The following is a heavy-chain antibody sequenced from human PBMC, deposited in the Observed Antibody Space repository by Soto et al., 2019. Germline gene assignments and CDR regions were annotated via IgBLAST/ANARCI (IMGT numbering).Heavy chain of an antibody. Sequence: EAQLLESGGGFVQPGGSLRLSCAASGFAFSSYAMTWVRQAPGKELEWVSAVLGGGSNTYYADSVMGRFTISRDNSKDTLYLQMNSLRVEDTALYYCAKSGLGAGSYYYMDVWGEGTTVTVSS. J-gene: IGHJ6*03. CDR3: AKSGLGAGSYYYMDV. D-gene: IGHD3-10*01. CDR1: GFAFSSYA. V-gene: IGHV3-23*01. CDR2: VLGGGSNT.